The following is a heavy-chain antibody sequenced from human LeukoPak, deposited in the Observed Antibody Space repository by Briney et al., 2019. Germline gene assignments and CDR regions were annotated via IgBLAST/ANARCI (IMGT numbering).Heavy chain of an antibody. D-gene: IGHD3-10*01. CDR2: INHSGST. V-gene: IGHV4-34*01. CDR1: GGSFSGYY. Sequence: SETLSLTCAVYGGSFSGYYWSWIRQPPGKGLEWIGEINHSGSTNYNPSLKSRVTISVDTSKSQFSLKLSSVTAADTAVYYCATSLLYYYGSGSYSLEYFQHWGQGTLVTVSS. CDR3: ATSLLYYYGSGSYSLEYFQH. J-gene: IGHJ1*01.